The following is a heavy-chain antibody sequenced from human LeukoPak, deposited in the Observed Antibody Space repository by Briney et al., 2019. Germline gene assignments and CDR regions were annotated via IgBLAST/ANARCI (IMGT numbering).Heavy chain of an antibody. CDR1: GGTFSRYA. J-gene: IGHJ4*02. V-gene: IGHV1-69*04. Sequence: RWASVKVSCKASGGTFSRYAINWVRQAPGQGPEWMGRITPFLGIANYPQKFQGRVTITADESTTTVYMELSSLRSEDTAVYYCAREACREVGLMWPRLGGQDCRYDHWGQGTLVTVSS. CDR3: AREACREVGLMWPRLGGQDCRYDH. CDR2: ITPFLGIA. D-gene: IGHD3-16*01.